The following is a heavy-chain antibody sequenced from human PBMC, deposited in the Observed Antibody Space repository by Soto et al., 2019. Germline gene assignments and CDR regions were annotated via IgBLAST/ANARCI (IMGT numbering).Heavy chain of an antibody. D-gene: IGHD4-17*01. CDR1: GGTFSRYA. V-gene: IGHV1-69*13. CDR2: FIPIYGTR. J-gene: IGHJ6*02. CDR3: ARAERPYGDYDNYYYAMDV. Sequence: ASVKVSCKAPGGTFSRYAISWVRRAPGQGLEWIGGFIPIYGTRNYAQKFQGRVTITADESTSTAYMELSSLRSEDTAVYYCARAERPYGDYDNYYYAMDVWDQGTSVTVSS.